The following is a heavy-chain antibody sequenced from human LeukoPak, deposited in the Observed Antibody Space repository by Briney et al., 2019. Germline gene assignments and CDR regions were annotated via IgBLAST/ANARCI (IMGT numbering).Heavy chain of an antibody. Sequence: GGSLRLSCAASGFTLSTCGMHWVRQAPGKGLEWVAMISHDGNSKQYADFAKGRFTISRDNSKNTLYLVMNSLRTEDTAVYHCAKDLYDNDWYNYFDPWGQGALVTVSS. CDR3: AKDLYDNDWYNYFDP. CDR2: ISHDGNSK. V-gene: IGHV3-30*18. D-gene: IGHD5-24*01. CDR1: GFTLSTCG. J-gene: IGHJ5*02.